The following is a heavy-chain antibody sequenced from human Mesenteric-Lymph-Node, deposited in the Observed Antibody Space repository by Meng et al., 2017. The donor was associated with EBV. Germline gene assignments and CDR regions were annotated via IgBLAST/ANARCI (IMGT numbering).Heavy chain of an antibody. J-gene: IGHJ4*02. V-gene: IGHV1-18*04. CDR3: ARDGYSGYDRIDY. Sequence: QVQLVQSGAEVKKPGSSVKVSCKASGGPLSSHPISWVRQAPGQGLEWMGWISAYNGNTKFAQKVQGRITMTTDTSTTTAYMELRSLRSDDTAVYYCARDGYSGYDRIDYWGQGTLVTVFS. CDR1: GGPLSSHP. D-gene: IGHD5-12*01. CDR2: ISAYNGNT.